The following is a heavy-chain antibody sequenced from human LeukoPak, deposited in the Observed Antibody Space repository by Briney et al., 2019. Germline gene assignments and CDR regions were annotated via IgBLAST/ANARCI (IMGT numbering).Heavy chain of an antibody. D-gene: IGHD3-22*01. CDR3: AKDKGYYDSSGYPEYFQH. J-gene: IGHJ1*01. Sequence: WGSLRLSCAASGFTFSSYGMSWVRQAPGKGLEWVSAISGSGGSTYYADSVKGRFTISRDNSKNTLYLQMNSLRAEDTAVYYCAKDKGYYDSSGYPEYFQHWGQGTLVTVSS. CDR2: ISGSGGST. V-gene: IGHV3-23*01. CDR1: GFTFSSYG.